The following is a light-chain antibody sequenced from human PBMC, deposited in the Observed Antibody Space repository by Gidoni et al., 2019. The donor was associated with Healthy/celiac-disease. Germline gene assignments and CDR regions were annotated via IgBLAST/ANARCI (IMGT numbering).Light chain of an antibody. V-gene: IGKV1-5*03. CDR3: QQYNSYPLT. CDR2: KAS. J-gene: IGKJ4*01. Sequence: DIQMTQSPSTLSASVGDRVTITCRASQGISSWLAWYQQKPGKAPKLLIYKASSLESRVPPRFSGSGSGTEFTLTISSLQPDDFATYYCQQYNSYPLTFGGGTKVEIK. CDR1: QGISSW.